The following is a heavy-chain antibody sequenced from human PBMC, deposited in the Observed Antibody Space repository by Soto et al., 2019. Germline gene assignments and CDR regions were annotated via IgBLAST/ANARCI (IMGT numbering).Heavy chain of an antibody. D-gene: IGHD3-22*01. V-gene: IGHV3-21*01. J-gene: IGHJ2*01. CDR2: ISSSSSYI. Sequence: EVQLVESGGGLVKPGGSLRLSCVASGFTLTGYSLNWVRQTPGKGLEWVSSISSSSSYIYYADSVRARFAISRDNAKKSLDLQMNSLSAEDSAAYYSAREVYDGSGDCSRCYLDIWGRVTLVTVS. CDR3: AREVYDGSGDCSRCYLDI. CDR1: GFTLTGYS.